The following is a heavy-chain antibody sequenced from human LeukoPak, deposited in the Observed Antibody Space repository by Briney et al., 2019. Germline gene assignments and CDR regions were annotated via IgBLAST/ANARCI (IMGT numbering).Heavy chain of an antibody. CDR3: ARRITMVRGVILYYYYYMDV. CDR1: GGSISSNGYY. V-gene: IGHV4-39*01. J-gene: IGHJ6*03. D-gene: IGHD3-10*01. CDR2: IYYSGIT. Sequence: SETLSLTCTVSGGSISSNGYYWGWIRQSPGEGLEWIGNIYYSGITYYNASLKSRVTISVDTSKNQFSLKLSSVTAADTAVYYCARRITMVRGVILYYYYYMDVWGKGTTVTISS.